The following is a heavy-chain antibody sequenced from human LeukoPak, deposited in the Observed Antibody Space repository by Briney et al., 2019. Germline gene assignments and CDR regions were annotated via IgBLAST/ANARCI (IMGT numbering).Heavy chain of an antibody. D-gene: IGHD2-21*02. V-gene: IGHV4-59*01. CDR3: ASSGGTYCGGDCYPYNFDY. J-gene: IGHJ4*02. Sequence: SETLSLSCTVSGGSISSYYWSWIRQPPGKGLEWIGYIYYSGSTNFNPSLKSRVTISVDTSKNQFSLKLSSVTAADTAVYYCASSGGTYCGGDCYPYNFDYWGQGTLVTVSS. CDR1: GGSISSYY. CDR2: IYYSGST.